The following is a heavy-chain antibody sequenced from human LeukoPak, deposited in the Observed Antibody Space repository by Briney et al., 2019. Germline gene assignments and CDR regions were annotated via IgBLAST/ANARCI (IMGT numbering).Heavy chain of an antibody. CDR1: GFTFSTYE. V-gene: IGHV3-48*03. D-gene: IGHD2-21*01. Sequence: GGSLRLSCAASGFTFSTYEFNWIRQAPGKGLEWVAYIGVGGNSIYYADSVRGRFTTSRDNAQNSLYLEMNSLRVEDTALYYCARETAHCGGDCFDYWGQGTLVTVSS. CDR3: ARETAHCGGDCFDY. CDR2: IGVGGNSI. J-gene: IGHJ4*02.